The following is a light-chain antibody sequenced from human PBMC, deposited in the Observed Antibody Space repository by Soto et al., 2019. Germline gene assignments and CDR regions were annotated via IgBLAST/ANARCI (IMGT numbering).Light chain of an antibody. V-gene: IGLV1-51*02. J-gene: IGLJ1*01. CDR3: GAWDNSPSGYV. Sequence: QSALTQPPSVSAAPGQKFTISCSGSSSNIGNNYVSWYQQLPGTAPKLLIYESNRRPLGIPDRFSGSKSGTPATLGITGLQTGDEADYYCGAWDNSPSGYVFGTGTKVTV. CDR2: ESN. CDR1: SSNIGNNY.